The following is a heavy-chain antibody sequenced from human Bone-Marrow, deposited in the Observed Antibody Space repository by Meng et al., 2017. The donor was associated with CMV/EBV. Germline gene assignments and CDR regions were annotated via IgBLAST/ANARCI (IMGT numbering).Heavy chain of an antibody. D-gene: IGHD1-26*01. J-gene: IGHJ6*02. CDR3: ARIVGATTRWYYYYGMDV. V-gene: IGHV4-39*07. Sequence: ESLKISCTVSGGSISSSSYYWGWIRQPPGKGLEWIGEINHSGSTNYNPSLKSRVTISVDTSKNQFSLKLSSVTAADTAVYYCARIVGATTRWYYYYGMDVWGQGPTVTVSS. CDR2: INHSGST. CDR1: GGSISSSSYY.